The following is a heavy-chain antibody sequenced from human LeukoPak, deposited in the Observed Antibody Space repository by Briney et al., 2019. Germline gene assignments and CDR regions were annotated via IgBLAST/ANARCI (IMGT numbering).Heavy chain of an antibody. D-gene: IGHD3-22*01. V-gene: IGHV3-11*01. Sequence: GGSLRLSCAASGFTFSSYAMSWIRQAPGKGLEWVSYISSSGSTIYYADSVKGRFTISRDNAKNSLYLQMNSLRAEDTAVYYCASPYYYDSSGYFRLTYYYGMDVWGQGTTVTVSS. CDR2: ISSSGSTI. CDR1: GFTFSSYA. CDR3: ASPYYYDSSGYFRLTYYYGMDV. J-gene: IGHJ6*02.